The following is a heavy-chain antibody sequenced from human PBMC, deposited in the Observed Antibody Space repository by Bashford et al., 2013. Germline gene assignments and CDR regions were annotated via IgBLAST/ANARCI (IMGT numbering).Heavy chain of an antibody. J-gene: IGHJ6*02. Sequence: SETLSLTCTVSGGSTSTSSYYWGWIRQSPGKGLEWIGSIFYTGNTYYNPSFKSRVTMSLDTSRNQFSLNLASVTAADTAVFFCARGGSGMRAYFGIDVVGPRDHGHRLL. CDR1: GGSTSTSSYY. V-gene: IGHV4-39*01. D-gene: IGHD3-10*01. CDR3: ARGGSGMRAYFGIDV. CDR2: IFYTGNT.